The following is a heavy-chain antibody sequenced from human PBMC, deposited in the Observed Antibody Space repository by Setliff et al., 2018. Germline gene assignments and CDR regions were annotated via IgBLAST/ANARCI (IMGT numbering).Heavy chain of an antibody. J-gene: IGHJ4*02. D-gene: IGHD6-19*01. CDR2: INPSGGST. CDR3: AKVGGIVVAGTLWYFDY. CDR1: GYTFTSYY. V-gene: IGHV1-46*01. Sequence: ASVKVSCKASGYTFTSYYMHWVRQAPGQGLEWMGIINPSGGSTSYAQKFQGRVTMTRDTSTSTVYMELSSLRSEDTAVYYCAKVGGIVVAGTLWYFDYWGQGTLVTVSS.